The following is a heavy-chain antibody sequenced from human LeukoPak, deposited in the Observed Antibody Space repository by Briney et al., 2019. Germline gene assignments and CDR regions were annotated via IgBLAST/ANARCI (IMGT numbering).Heavy chain of an antibody. D-gene: IGHD3-10*01. Sequence: GGSLRLSCTASGFTFSGYWMTWVRQAPGKGLEWVANIKQDGSEKYSVDSVRGRFTISRDNAKNSLYLQMNSLRAEDTAVYYCARDGNYYGSGSYYSDYYYYYMDVWGKGTTVTVSS. CDR3: ARDGNYYGSGSYYSDYYYYYMDV. CDR2: IKQDGSEK. CDR1: GFTFSGYW. J-gene: IGHJ6*03. V-gene: IGHV3-7*01.